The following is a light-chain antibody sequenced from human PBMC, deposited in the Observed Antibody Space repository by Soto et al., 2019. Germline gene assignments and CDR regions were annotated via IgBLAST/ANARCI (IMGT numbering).Light chain of an antibody. Sequence: QPVLTQSPSASASLGASVKLTCTLSSGHSSYAIAWHQQQPEKGPRYLMKLNSDGSHSEGDGIPDRFSGSSSGAERYLTISSLQSEDEADYYCQTWVTGIYVFGTGTKVTVL. V-gene: IGLV4-69*01. CDR2: LNSDGSH. CDR3: QTWVTGIYV. CDR1: SGHSSYA. J-gene: IGLJ1*01.